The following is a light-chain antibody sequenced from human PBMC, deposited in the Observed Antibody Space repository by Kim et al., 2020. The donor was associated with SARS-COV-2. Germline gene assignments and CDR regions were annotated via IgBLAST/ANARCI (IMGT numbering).Light chain of an antibody. CDR3: QQYNSYSGT. J-gene: IGKJ1*01. V-gene: IGKV1-5*03. Sequence: DIHMTQSPSTLSASVGDTVTITCRASQSITSWLAWYQQKPGKAPNLLIYKTSTLESGVPSRFSGSGSGTEFTLTISSLQPDDFATYYCQQYNSYSGTFGQGTKVDIK. CDR1: QSITSW. CDR2: KTS.